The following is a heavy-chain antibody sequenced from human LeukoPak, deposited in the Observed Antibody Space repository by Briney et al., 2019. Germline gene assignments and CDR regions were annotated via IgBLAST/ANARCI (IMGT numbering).Heavy chain of an antibody. Sequence: GGSLRLSCAASGFTFSSYEMNWVRQAPGKGLEWVSYISSSGSTIYYADSVKGRFTISRDNAKNSLYLQMNSLRAEDTAVYYCARWSCSSTSCPSDYWGQGTLVTVSS. CDR2: ISSSGSTI. CDR3: ARWSCSSTSCPSDY. CDR1: GFTFSSYE. D-gene: IGHD2-2*01. J-gene: IGHJ4*02. V-gene: IGHV3-48*03.